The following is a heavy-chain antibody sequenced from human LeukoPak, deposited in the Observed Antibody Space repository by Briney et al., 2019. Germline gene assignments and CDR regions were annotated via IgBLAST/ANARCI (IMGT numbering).Heavy chain of an antibody. Sequence: SETLSLTCAVYGGSFSGYYWSWIRQPPGKGLEWSGEINHSGSTNYNPSLKSRVTISVDTSKNQFSLKLSSVTAADTAVYYCARGGGGRPKPLGRGAARKVDYWGQGTLVTVSS. J-gene: IGHJ4*02. V-gene: IGHV4-34*01. CDR2: INHSGST. CDR1: GGSFSGYY. D-gene: IGHD3-16*01. CDR3: ARGGGGRPKPLGRGAARKVDY.